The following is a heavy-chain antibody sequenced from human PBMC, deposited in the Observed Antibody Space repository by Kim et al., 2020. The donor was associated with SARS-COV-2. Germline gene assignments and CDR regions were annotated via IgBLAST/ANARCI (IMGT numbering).Heavy chain of an antibody. J-gene: IGHJ2*01. Sequence: SETLSLTCTVSGGSISSYYWSWIRQPPGKGLEWIGYIYYSGSTNYNPSLKSRVTISVDTSKNQFSLKLSSVTAADTAVYYCARHWAGSRDLGYFDLWGRGTLVTVSS. CDR2: IYYSGST. CDR3: ARHWAGSRDLGYFDL. CDR1: GGSISSYY. V-gene: IGHV4-59*08. D-gene: IGHD6-13*01.